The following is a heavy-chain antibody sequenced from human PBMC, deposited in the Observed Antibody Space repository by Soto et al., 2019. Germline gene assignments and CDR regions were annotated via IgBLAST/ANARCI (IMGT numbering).Heavy chain of an antibody. CDR1: GFSLSTSGVG. V-gene: IGHV2-5*02. D-gene: IGHD3-3*01. CDR3: AHSTRGYDFWSGFYASKPFDY. J-gene: IGHJ4*02. Sequence: SGPTLVKPTQTLTLTCTFSGFSLSTSGVGVGWIRQPPGKALEWLALIYWDDDKRYSPSLKSRLTITKDTSKNQVVLTMTNMDPVDTATYYCAHSTRGYDFWSGFYASKPFDYWGQGTLVTVSS. CDR2: IYWDDDK.